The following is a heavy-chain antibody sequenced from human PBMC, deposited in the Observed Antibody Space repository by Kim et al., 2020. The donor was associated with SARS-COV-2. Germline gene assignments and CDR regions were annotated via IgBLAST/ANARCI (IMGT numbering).Heavy chain of an antibody. V-gene: IGHV1-69*04. CDR2: IIPILGIA. J-gene: IGHJ6*02. CDR3: AQRPGYCSSTSCYEGVYYYYGMDV. CDR1: GGTFSSYA. Sequence: SVKVSCKASGGTFSSYAISWVRQAPGQGLEWMGRIIPILGIANYAQKFQGRVTITADKSTSTAYMELSSLRSEDTAVYYCAQRPGYCSSTSCYEGVYYYYGMDVWGQETTVTVSS. D-gene: IGHD2-2*01.